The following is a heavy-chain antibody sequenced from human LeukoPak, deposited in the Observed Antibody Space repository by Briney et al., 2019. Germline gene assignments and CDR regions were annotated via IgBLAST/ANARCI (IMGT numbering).Heavy chain of an antibody. CDR3: ARDRGGSYYYLFDY. CDR2: IYYSGST. Sequence: SETLSLTCTVSGGSISSSSYYWSWLRQPPGKGLEWIGYIYYSGSTNYNPSLKSRVTISVDTSKNQFSLKLSSVTAADTAVYYCARDRGGSYYYLFDYWGQGTLVTVSS. J-gene: IGHJ4*02. D-gene: IGHD1-26*01. CDR1: GGSISSSSYY. V-gene: IGHV4-61*01.